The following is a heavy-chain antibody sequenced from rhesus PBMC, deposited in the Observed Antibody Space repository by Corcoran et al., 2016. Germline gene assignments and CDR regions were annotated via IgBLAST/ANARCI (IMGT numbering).Heavy chain of an antibody. V-gene: IGHV4-147*01. CDR3: AGDGPHSGSWVDFDT. J-gene: IGHJ4*01. Sequence: QVQLQESGPGLVNPSETLRLTCAVSGVLISCPYWDWIPQPPGTGLEGIGYIFGGIDSTSYSASIQYRLTLSNDPSKTQLFLELHSVTAADTAVYYCAGDGPHSGSWVDFDTWGQGVLVTVSS. D-gene: IGHD6-25*01. CDR1: GVLISCPY. CDR2: IFGGIDST.